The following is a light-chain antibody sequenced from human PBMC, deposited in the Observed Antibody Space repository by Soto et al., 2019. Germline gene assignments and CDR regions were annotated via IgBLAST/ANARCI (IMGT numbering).Light chain of an antibody. Sequence: QSVLTQPASVSGSPGQSITISCTGTSSDFGGYNFASWYQHRPGKAPKLMIYAVSNRPSGVSNRFSGSKSGNTASLTISGLQAEDEVDYYRCSYTSYSPHVFGPWTKLNV. V-gene: IGLV2-14*01. CDR1: SSDFGGYNF. CDR3: CSYTSYSPHV. CDR2: AVS. J-gene: IGLJ1*01.